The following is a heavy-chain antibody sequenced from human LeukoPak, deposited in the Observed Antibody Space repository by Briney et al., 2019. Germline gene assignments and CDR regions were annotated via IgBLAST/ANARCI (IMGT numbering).Heavy chain of an antibody. Sequence: ASVKVSCKASGYTFTSYDINWVRPATGQGLEWMGWMNPNSGNTGYAQKFQGRVTMTRNTSISTAYMELSSLRSEDTAVYYCARTTEGYSSSWYWDYFDYWGQGTLVTVSS. CDR2: MNPNSGNT. J-gene: IGHJ4*02. D-gene: IGHD6-13*01. CDR3: ARTTEGYSSSWYWDYFDY. V-gene: IGHV1-8*01. CDR1: GYTFTSYD.